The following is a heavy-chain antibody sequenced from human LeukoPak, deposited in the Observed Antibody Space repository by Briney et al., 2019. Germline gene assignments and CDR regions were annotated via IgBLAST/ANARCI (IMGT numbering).Heavy chain of an antibody. CDR3: VRADNGFDQ. D-gene: IGHD1-14*01. Sequence: PGGSLRLSCAASGFTFSSYGMNWVRQAPGKGLEWVSAISGSGAATYYADSVKGRFTISRDNSKNTLYLQMNSLRAEDTAVYYCVRADNGFDQWGQGALVTVSS. CDR2: ISGSGAAT. CDR1: GFTFSSYG. V-gene: IGHV3-23*01. J-gene: IGHJ4*02.